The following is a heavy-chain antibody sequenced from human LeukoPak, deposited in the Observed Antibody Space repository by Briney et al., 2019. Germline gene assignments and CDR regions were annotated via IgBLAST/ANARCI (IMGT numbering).Heavy chain of an antibody. D-gene: IGHD4-17*01. CDR3: GRDPNGDYVGAFEF. J-gene: IGHJ3*01. CDR1: EFPFSAYA. V-gene: IGHV3-23*01. Sequence: SGGSLRLSCVASEFPFSAYAMTWVRLTPGKGLEWVSSIGGSGSNTNYADSVRGRFTISRDNSKNTLYLQMNSLSAEDTAVYYCGRDPNGDYVGAFEFWGQGTLVSVSS. CDR2: IGGSGSNT.